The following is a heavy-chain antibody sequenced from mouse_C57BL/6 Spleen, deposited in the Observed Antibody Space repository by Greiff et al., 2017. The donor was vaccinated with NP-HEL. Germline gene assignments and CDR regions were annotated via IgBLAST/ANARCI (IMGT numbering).Heavy chain of an antibody. Sequence: EVMLVESGGGLVQPKGSLKLSCAASGFTFNTYAMHWVRQAPGKGLEWVARIRSKSSNYATYYADSVKDRFTISRDDSQSMLYLQMNNLKTEDTAMYYCVREGSVITTVVFWYFDVWGTGTTVTVSS. CDR2: IRSKSSNYAT. D-gene: IGHD1-1*01. CDR3: VREGSVITTVVFWYFDV. V-gene: IGHV10-3*01. J-gene: IGHJ1*03. CDR1: GFTFNTYA.